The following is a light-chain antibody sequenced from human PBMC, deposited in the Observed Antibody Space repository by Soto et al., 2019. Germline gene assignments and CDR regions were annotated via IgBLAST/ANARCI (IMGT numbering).Light chain of an antibody. V-gene: IGKV1-5*03. CDR3: QQYNSYSTFGPAT. J-gene: IGKJ1*01. Sequence: DIQMTQSPSTLSASVGDRVTITCRASQSISTWLAWYQQKPGKAPKLLIYSASDLESGVPSRFSGSGFGTEFTLTITSLQPDDFATDYCQQYNSYSTFGPATFGQGTKVEIK. CDR2: SAS. CDR1: QSISTW.